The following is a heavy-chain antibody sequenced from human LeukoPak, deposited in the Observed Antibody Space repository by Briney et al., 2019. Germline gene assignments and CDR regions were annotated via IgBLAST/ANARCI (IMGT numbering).Heavy chain of an antibody. J-gene: IGHJ4*02. CDR2: ISSSGSTI. CDR1: GFTFSSYA. CDR3: ARESRDGCAFYFDY. Sequence: GGSLRLSCAASGFTFSSYAMHWVRQAPGKGLEWVSYISSSGSTIYYADSVKGRFTISRDNAKNSLYLQMNSLRAEDTAVYYCARESRDGCAFYFDYWGQGTLVTVSS. D-gene: IGHD5-24*01. V-gene: IGHV3-48*03.